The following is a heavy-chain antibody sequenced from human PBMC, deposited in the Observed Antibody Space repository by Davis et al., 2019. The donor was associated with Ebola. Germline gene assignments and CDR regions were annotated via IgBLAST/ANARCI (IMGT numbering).Heavy chain of an antibody. CDR3: ARAPAYGDSSGYYVGPYFDY. D-gene: IGHD3-22*01. J-gene: IGHJ4*02. CDR1: GGSISSGGYY. V-gene: IGHV4-31*03. CDR2: IYYSGST. Sequence: SETLSLTCSVSGGSISSGGYYWSWIRQHPGKGLEWIGYIYYSGSTYYNPSLKSRVTISVDTSKNQFSLKLSSVTAADTAVYYCARAPAYGDSSGYYVGPYFDYWGQGTLVTVSS.